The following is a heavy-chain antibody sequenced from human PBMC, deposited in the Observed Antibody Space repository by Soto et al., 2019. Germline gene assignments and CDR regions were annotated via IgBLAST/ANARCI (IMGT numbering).Heavy chain of an antibody. J-gene: IGHJ3*02. D-gene: IGHD2-15*01. CDR3: AREVKSAAASDAFDN. Sequence: QVQLQESGPGLVTPSQTLSLTCTVSGGSISSDNYFWSWIRQHPGKGLEWIGYIDYIGRAYYNPSLNSRVTTSVDKSKNQFSLRLSSVTGADTATYYWAREVKSAAASDAFDNWGQGTMVTVSS. V-gene: IGHV4-31*03. CDR1: GGSISSDNYF. CDR2: IDYIGRA.